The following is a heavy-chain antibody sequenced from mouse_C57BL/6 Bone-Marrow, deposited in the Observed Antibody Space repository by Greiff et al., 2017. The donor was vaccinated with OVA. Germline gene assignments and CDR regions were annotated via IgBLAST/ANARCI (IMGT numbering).Heavy chain of an antibody. CDR3: TTTVVAPFDY. J-gene: IGHJ2*01. D-gene: IGHD1-1*01. V-gene: IGHV1-15*01. Sequence: VHLVESGAELVRPGASVTLSCKASGYTFTDYEMHWVKQTPVHGLEWIGAIDPETGGTAYNQKFKGKAILTADKSSSTAYMALRSLTSEDTAVYYCTTTVVAPFDYWGQGTTLTVSS. CDR1: GYTFTDYE. CDR2: IDPETGGT.